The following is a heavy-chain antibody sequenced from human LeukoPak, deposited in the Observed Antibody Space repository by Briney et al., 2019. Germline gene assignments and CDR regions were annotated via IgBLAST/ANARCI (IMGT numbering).Heavy chain of an antibody. Sequence: TGGSLRLSCAASGFTFSSYAMSWVRQAPGKGLEWVSAISGSGGSTYYADSVKGRFTISRDNSKNTLYLQMNSLRAEDTAVYYCAKFLPTHIVVANYYFDYWGKGSLVTDSS. CDR2: ISGSGGST. V-gene: IGHV3-23*01. CDR3: AKFLPTHIVVANYYFDY. J-gene: IGHJ4*02. D-gene: IGHD2-21*01. CDR1: GFTFSSYA.